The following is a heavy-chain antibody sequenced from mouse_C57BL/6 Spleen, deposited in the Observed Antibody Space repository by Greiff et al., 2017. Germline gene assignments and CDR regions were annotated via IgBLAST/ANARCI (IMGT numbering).Heavy chain of an antibody. V-gene: IGHV5-9-1*02. Sequence: EVQLMESGDGLVKPGGSLKLSCAASGFTFSSYAMSWVRQTPEKRLEWVAYISSGGDYIYYADTVKGRFTISRDNARNTLYLQMSSLKSEDTAMYYCTRDEDYCGSSPFWYFDVWGTGTTVTVS. CDR2: ISSGGDYI. D-gene: IGHD1-1*01. CDR3: TRDEDYCGSSPFWYFDV. J-gene: IGHJ1*03. CDR1: GFTFSSYA.